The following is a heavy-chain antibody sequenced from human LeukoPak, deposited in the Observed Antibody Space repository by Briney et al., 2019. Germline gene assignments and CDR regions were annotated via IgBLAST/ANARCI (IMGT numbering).Heavy chain of an antibody. J-gene: IGHJ4*02. Sequence: PGGSLRLSCAAPGFTFSTYWMHWVRHAPGKGPLWVSHINGDGSTTNYADSVKGRFTISRDNAKNTLYLQMNSLRAEDTAVYYCAEAASVRGVSYWGQGTLVTVSS. CDR1: GFTFSTYW. D-gene: IGHD3-10*01. CDR2: INGDGSTT. CDR3: AEAASVRGVSY. V-gene: IGHV3-74*01.